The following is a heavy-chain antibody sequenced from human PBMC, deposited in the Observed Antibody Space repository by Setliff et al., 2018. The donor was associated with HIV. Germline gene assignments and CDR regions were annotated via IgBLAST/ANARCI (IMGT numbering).Heavy chain of an antibody. Sequence: GASVKVSCKASGYTFTSYGISWVRQAPGQGLEWMGRINPNSGGTNHAQRFRGRVTMTRDTSINTAYMELSGLRSDDTAVYYCARQLSNSLECWGQGTPVTVSS. D-gene: IGHD1-1*01. V-gene: IGHV1-2*06. J-gene: IGHJ4*02. CDR2: INPNSGGT. CDR3: ARQLSNSLEC. CDR1: GYTFTSYG.